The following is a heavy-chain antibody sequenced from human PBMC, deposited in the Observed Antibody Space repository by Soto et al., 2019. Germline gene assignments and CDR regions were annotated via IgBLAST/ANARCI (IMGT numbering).Heavy chain of an antibody. J-gene: IGHJ6*02. CDR2: ISPYTGNT. CDR1: GYIFVNYG. V-gene: IGHV1-18*01. CDR3: VMVDNYVTPTPQDV. D-gene: IGHD3-16*01. Sequence: QVQLVQSGDEVKKPGASVKVSCKDSGYIFVNYGIAWVRQAPRQGLEWMGWISPYTGNTHAASKVQGRITMTTDTSTSTAYMDLGSLTSDDTAVYYCVMVDNYVTPTPQDVWGQGTTVTVSS.